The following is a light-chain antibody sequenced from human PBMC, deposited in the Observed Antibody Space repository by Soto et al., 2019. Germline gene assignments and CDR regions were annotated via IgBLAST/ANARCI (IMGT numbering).Light chain of an antibody. V-gene: IGLV1-44*01. Sequence: QSVLTQPPSASGTPGQRVTISCSGSTSNIGINTVNWYQQLPGTAPKLLIYSNSQRPSGVPDRFSGSKSGTSASLAISGLQSEDEADYYCAVSDDSLNGPVFGGGTQLTVL. J-gene: IGLJ2*01. CDR1: TSNIGINT. CDR3: AVSDDSLNGPV. CDR2: SNS.